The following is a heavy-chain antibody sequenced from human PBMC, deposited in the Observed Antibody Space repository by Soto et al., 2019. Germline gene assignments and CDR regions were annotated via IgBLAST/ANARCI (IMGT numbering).Heavy chain of an antibody. V-gene: IGHV4-34*01. Sequence: SETLSLTCAVYGGSFSGYYWSWIRQPPGKGLEWIGEINHSGSTNYNPSLKSRVTISVDTSKNQFSLKLSSVTAADTAVYYCARLIAARPAPTRYYYYYYMDVWGKGTTVTVSS. J-gene: IGHJ6*03. CDR1: GGSFSGYY. CDR2: INHSGST. CDR3: ARLIAARPAPTRYYYYYYMDV. D-gene: IGHD6-6*01.